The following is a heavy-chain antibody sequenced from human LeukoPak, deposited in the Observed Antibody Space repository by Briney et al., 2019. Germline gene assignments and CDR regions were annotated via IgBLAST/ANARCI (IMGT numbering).Heavy chain of an antibody. D-gene: IGHD6-13*01. V-gene: IGHV1-18*01. CDR2: ISAYNGNT. CDR1: GYTFTSYG. Sequence: VASVKVSCKASGYTFTSYGISWVRQAPGQGLEWMGWISAYNGNTNYAQKLQGRVTMTTDTSTSTAYMELRSLRSDDTAVYYCARGGRYSSSWYYYGMDVWGQGTTVTVSS. CDR3: ARGGRYSSSWYYYGMDV. J-gene: IGHJ6*02.